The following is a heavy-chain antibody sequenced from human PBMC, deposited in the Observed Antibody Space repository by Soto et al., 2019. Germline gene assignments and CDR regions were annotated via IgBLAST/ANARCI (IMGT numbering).Heavy chain of an antibody. CDR2: ISWNSGSM. V-gene: IGHV3-9*01. CDR1: GFTFHDFA. CDR3: AKDKGYNWNDVAAFDI. Sequence: VQLVESGGGLAQPGKSLRLSCAASGFTFHDFAMHWVRQAPGKGLEWVSGISWNSGSMGYADSVNGRVIISRDNAMNSLYLQMNSLRAEDTALYYCAKDKGYNWNDVAAFDIWGQGTMVTVSS. D-gene: IGHD1-20*01. J-gene: IGHJ3*02.